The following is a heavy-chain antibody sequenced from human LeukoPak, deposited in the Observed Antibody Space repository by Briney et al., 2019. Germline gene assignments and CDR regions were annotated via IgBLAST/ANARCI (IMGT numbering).Heavy chain of an antibody. CDR1: GYTLTELS. D-gene: IGHD2-15*01. Sequence: ASVKVSCKVSGYTLTELSMHWVRQAPGKGLEWMGGFDPEDGETIYAQKFQGRVTMTEDTSTDTAYMELSSLRSEDTAVYYCATVAQPRYCSGGSCYPLRDYYMDVWGKGTTVTVSS. CDR2: FDPEDGET. J-gene: IGHJ6*03. CDR3: ATVAQPRYCSGGSCYPLRDYYMDV. V-gene: IGHV1-24*01.